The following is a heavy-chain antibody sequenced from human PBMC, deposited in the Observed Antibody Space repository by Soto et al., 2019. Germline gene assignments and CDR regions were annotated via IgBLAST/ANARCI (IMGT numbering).Heavy chain of an antibody. J-gene: IGHJ6*02. CDR1: GYTFTSYA. V-gene: IGHV1-3*05. CDR3: ARYYYDYGMDV. CDR2: INAGNGNT. Sequence: QVQLVQSGAEEKKPGASVKVSCKASGYTFTSYAMHWVRQAPGQRLEWMGWINAGNGNTKYSQKFQGRVTITRDTSASAAYMELRSLRSEDTAVYYCARYYYDYGMDVWGQGTTVTVSS.